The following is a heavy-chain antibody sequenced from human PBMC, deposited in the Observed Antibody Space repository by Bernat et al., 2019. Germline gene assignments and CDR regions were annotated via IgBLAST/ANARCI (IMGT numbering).Heavy chain of an antibody. CDR3: ARDRSGSQRYFDY. Sequence: QVHLQKSGPGRVNPSGTLSLTCAVSGAPTSSSNWCSGFPRPHGKGLEGMGEIYHSGSTNYNPSLKSRVTISVDTSKNQFSLKLSSVTAADTAVYYCARDRSGSQRYFDYWGQGTLVTVSS. D-gene: IGHD1-26*01. V-gene: IGHV4-4*02. CDR2: IYHSGST. CDR1: GAPTSSSNW. J-gene: IGHJ4*02.